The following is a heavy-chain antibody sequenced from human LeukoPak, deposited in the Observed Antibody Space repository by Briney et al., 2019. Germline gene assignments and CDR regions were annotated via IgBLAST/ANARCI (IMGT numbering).Heavy chain of an antibody. CDR2: IYHSGST. D-gene: IGHD2-2*01. CDR3: ARDVYCSSTTCSYYFDY. J-gene: IGHJ4*02. Sequence: PSETLSLTCTVSGYSISSGYYWGWIRQPPGKGLEWIGSIYHSGSTYYNPSLKSRVTISVDTSKNQFSLKLSSVTAADTAVYYCARDVYCSSTTCSYYFDYWGQGTLVTVSS. CDR1: GYSISSGYY. V-gene: IGHV4-38-2*02.